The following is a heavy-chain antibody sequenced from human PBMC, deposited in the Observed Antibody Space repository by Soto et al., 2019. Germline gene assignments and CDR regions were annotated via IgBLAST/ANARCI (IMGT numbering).Heavy chain of an antibody. Sequence: SETLSLTCTVSGGSISSGGYYWSWIRQHPGKGLEWIGYIYYSGSTYYNPSLKSRVTISVDTSKNQFSLKLSSVTAADTAVYYCARARYDSSGYSLSGFDYWGQGTLVTVS. J-gene: IGHJ4*02. V-gene: IGHV4-31*03. CDR3: ARARYDSSGYSLSGFDY. CDR1: GGSISSGGYY. CDR2: IYYSGST. D-gene: IGHD3-22*01.